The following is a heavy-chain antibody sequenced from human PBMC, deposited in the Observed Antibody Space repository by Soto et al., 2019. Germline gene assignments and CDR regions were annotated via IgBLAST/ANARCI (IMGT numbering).Heavy chain of an antibody. Sequence: SPTLSLTCAISGDSVSSNSAAWNWIRQSPSRGLEWLGRTYYRSKWYNDYAVSVKSRITINPDTSKNQFSLQLNSVTPEDTAVYYCARGGSFDFWSGSLGYYYGMDVWGQGTTVTVSS. CDR2: TYYRSKWYN. CDR1: GDSVSSNSAA. D-gene: IGHD3-3*01. V-gene: IGHV6-1*01. CDR3: ARGGSFDFWSGSLGYYYGMDV. J-gene: IGHJ6*02.